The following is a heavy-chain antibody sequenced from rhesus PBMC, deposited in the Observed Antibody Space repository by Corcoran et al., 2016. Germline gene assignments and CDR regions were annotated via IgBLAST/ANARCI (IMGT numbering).Heavy chain of an antibody. J-gene: IGHJ4*01. V-gene: IGHV4-65*01. CDR1: GGSIRSSNW. D-gene: IGHD7-45*01. CDR2: IRGSSGST. CDR3: ARGIGTGENFDY. Sequence: QVQLQESGPGLVKPSETLSLTCAVSGGSIRSSNWWSWLRPPPGKGLEWIGFIRGSSGSTYYTPSLKRRVTISTDTSKNQVSLKLSSVTAADTAVYYCARGIGTGENFDYWGQGVLVTVSS.